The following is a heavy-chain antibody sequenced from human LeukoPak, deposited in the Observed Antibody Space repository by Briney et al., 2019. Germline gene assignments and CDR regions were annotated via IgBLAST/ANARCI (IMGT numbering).Heavy chain of an antibody. CDR1: GLTFSSYS. CDR3: ARDRGGSYSAIDY. CDR2: ISSSSITI. J-gene: IGHJ4*02. Sequence: PGGSLRLSCAASGLTFSSYSLNWVRQAPGKGLEWVSFISSSSITIYYADSVKGRFTISRDNAEKSLYLQMSSLRAEDTAVYYCARDRGGSYSAIDYWGQGTLVTVSS. D-gene: IGHD2-15*01. V-gene: IGHV3-48*04.